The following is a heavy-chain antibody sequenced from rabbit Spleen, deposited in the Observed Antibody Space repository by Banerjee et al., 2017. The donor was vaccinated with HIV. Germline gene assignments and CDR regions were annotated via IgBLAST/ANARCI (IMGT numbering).Heavy chain of an antibody. D-gene: IGHD4-2*01. V-gene: IGHV1S45*01. CDR1: GFSFSSSYY. Sequence: QEQLVESGGDLVKPGASLTLTCTASGFSFSSSYYMCWVRQAPGKGLEWIACIDVHKSATTYYETWAKGRFTISKTSSTTVTLQMTSLTAADTATYFCARDAAGREDFNLWGQGTLVTVS. CDR3: ARDAAGREDFNL. J-gene: IGHJ4*01. CDR2: IDVHKSATT.